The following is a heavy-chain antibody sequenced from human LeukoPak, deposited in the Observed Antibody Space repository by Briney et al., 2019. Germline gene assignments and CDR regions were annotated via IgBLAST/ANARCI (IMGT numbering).Heavy chain of an antibody. Sequence: PSETLSLTCAVYGGSFSGYYWSWIRQPPGKGLEWIGEINHSGSTNYNPSLRSRVTISVDTSKNQFSLKLSSVTAADTAVYYCAARGGKAGPIDYWGQGTLVTVSS. V-gene: IGHV4-34*01. J-gene: IGHJ4*02. D-gene: IGHD3-10*01. CDR3: AARGGKAGPIDY. CDR1: GGSFSGYY. CDR2: INHSGST.